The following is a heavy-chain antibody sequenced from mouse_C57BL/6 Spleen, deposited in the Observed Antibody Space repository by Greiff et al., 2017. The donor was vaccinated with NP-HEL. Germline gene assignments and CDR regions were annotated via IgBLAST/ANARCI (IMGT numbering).Heavy chain of an antibody. CDR2: ISYDGSN. CDR3: ARDDYDEGFAY. CDR1: GYSITSGYY. Sequence: DVKLVESGPGLVKPSQSLSLTCSVTGYSITSGYYWNWIRQFPGNKLEWMGYISYDGSNNYNPSLKNRISITRDTSKNQFFLKLNSVTTEDTATYDCARDDYDEGFAYWGQGTLVTVSA. V-gene: IGHV3-6*01. J-gene: IGHJ3*01. D-gene: IGHD2-4*01.